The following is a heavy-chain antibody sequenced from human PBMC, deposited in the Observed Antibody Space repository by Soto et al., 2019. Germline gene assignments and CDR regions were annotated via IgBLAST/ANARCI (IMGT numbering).Heavy chain of an antibody. CDR1: GGSISSYY. J-gene: IGHJ4*02. CDR3: ARGLDDYVEPGY. V-gene: IGHV4-59*01. CDR2: IYYSGST. D-gene: IGHD3-16*01. Sequence: QVQLQESGPGLVKPSETLSLTCTVSGGSISSYYWSWIRQPPGKGLEWIGYIYYSGSTNYNPSLKSRVTISVDTSKNQFSLNLSSVTAADTAVYYCARGLDDYVEPGYWGQGTLVTVSS.